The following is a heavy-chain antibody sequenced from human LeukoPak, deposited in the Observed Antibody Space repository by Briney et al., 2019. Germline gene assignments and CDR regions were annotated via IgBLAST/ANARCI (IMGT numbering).Heavy chain of an antibody. J-gene: IGHJ4*02. Sequence: GSLRLSCAASGFTFSSYAMSWVRQAPGKGLEWVSAISGSGGSTYYADSVKGRFTISRDNSKNTLYLQMNSLRAEDTAVYYCARTPYSGSYYFDYWGQGTLVTVSS. CDR2: ISGSGGST. V-gene: IGHV3-23*01. D-gene: IGHD1-26*01. CDR3: ARTPYSGSYYFDY. CDR1: GFTFSSYA.